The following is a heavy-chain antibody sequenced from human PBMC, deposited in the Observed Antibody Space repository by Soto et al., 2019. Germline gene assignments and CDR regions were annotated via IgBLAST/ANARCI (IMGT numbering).Heavy chain of an antibody. D-gene: IGHD2-2*01. Sequence: QVHIVQSGAEVKKPGASVKISCEASGYTFTRYTLHWVRQAPGQRLEWIGWINTDNGNTGYSQKFQGRVTVVRDTSARIVYMELSSLMSGDTAVYYCARDFDQGSFYYWGQGTLVTVSS. J-gene: IGHJ4*02. V-gene: IGHV1-3*04. CDR3: ARDFDQGSFYY. CDR1: GYTFTRYT. CDR2: INTDNGNT.